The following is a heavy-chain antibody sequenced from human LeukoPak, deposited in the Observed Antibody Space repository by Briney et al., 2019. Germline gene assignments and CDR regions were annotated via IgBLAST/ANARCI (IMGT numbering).Heavy chain of an antibody. J-gene: IGHJ3*02. D-gene: IGHD6-6*01. CDR1: GFTLSSYA. CDR3: AKHFSSSKAFDI. V-gene: IGHV3-23*01. CDR2: ITGSGGST. Sequence: GGSLRLSCAASGFTLSSYAMSWVRQAPGKGLEWVSAITGSGGSTYYADSVKGRFTISRDNSKNTLYLQMNSLRAEDTAVYYCAKHFSSSKAFDIWGQGTMVTVSS.